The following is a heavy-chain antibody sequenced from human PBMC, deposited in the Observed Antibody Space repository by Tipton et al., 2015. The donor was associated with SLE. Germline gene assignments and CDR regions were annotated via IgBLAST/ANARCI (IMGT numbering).Heavy chain of an antibody. CDR2: IYYSGST. CDR1: GGSISSSSYY. V-gene: IGHV4-39*01. D-gene: IGHD4-17*01. Sequence: TLSLTCTVSGGSISSSSYYWGWIRQPPGKGLEWIGSIYYSGSTYYNPSLKSRVTISVDTSKNQFSLKLSSVTAADTAAYYCARHDYGDYGYFDYWGQGTLVTVSS. CDR3: ARHDYGDYGYFDY. J-gene: IGHJ4*02.